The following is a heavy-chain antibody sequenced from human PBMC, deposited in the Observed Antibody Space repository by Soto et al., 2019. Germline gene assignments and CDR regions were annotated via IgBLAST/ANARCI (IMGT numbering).Heavy chain of an antibody. CDR3: ASGYCTNGVCYTLDAFDI. D-gene: IGHD2-8*01. V-gene: IGHV1-46*03. J-gene: IGHJ3*02. CDR2: INPSGGST. CDR1: GCTFASYY. Sequence: GASVKVSCKASGCTFASYYMHWVRQAPGQGLEWMGIINPSGGSTSYAQKFQGRVTMTRDTSTSTVYMELSSLRSEDTAVYYCASGYCTNGVCYTLDAFDIWGQGTMVTVSS.